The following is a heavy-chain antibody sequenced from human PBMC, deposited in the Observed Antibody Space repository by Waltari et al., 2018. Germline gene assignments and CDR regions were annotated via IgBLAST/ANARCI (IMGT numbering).Heavy chain of an antibody. CDR2: IYYDGST. CDR1: GDSISSSGFY. V-gene: IGHV4-39*01. CDR3: AAGNPTRSYDLDA. Sequence: QPQLQESGPGLVKPSETLSLTCNVSGDSISSSGFYWVWIRQSPGKGLEWIGSIYYDGSTYYSPSLRSRVTISADTSQNQFSRKLTSVTAADTAVYYCAAGNPTRSYDLDAWGQGILVTASS. D-gene: IGHD3-16*01. J-gene: IGHJ5*02.